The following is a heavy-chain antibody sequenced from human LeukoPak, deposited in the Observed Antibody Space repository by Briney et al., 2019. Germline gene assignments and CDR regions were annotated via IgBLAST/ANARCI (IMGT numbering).Heavy chain of an antibody. CDR2: INPNSGGT. CDR1: GYTFTGYY. Sequence: ASVKVSCKASGYTFTGYYMHWVRQAPGQGLEWMGWINPNSGGTNYAQKFQGRVTMTEDTSTDTAYMELSSLRSEDTAVYYCATDRITMVRGVITSYYFDYWGQGTLVTVSS. V-gene: IGHV1-2*02. D-gene: IGHD3-10*01. CDR3: ATDRITMVRGVITSYYFDY. J-gene: IGHJ4*02.